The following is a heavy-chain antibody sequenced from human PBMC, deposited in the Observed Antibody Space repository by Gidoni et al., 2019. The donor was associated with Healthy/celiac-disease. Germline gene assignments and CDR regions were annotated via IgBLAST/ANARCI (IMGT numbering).Heavy chain of an antibody. D-gene: IGHD6-6*01. CDR1: GGSISSSNW. CDR3: ARWQQLVPGVLEYGMDV. J-gene: IGHJ6*02. Sequence: QVQLQESGPGLVKPSGTLSLTCAVSGGSISSSNWWSWVRQPPGKGLEWIGEIYHSGSTNYNPSLKSRVTISVDKSKNQFSLKLSSVTAADTAVYYCARWQQLVPGVLEYGMDVWGQGTTVTVSS. CDR2: IYHSGST. V-gene: IGHV4-4*02.